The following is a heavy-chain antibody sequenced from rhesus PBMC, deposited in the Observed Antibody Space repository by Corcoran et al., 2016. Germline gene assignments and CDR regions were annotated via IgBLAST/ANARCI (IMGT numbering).Heavy chain of an antibody. CDR2: ISGSSGST. CDR1: GGSVSSSNW. D-gene: IGHD6-43*01. J-gene: IGHJ4*01. V-gene: IGHV4-65*01. CDR3: AREDPGGIAAAGVDY. Sequence: QVQLQESGPGLVKPSETLSLTCAVSGGSVSSSNWWSWIRQPPGKGLEWIGYISGSSGSTYYNPSLKSRVNISTDTSKNQCSLKLSSVTAADTALYYCAREDPGGIAAAGVDYWGQGFLVTVSS.